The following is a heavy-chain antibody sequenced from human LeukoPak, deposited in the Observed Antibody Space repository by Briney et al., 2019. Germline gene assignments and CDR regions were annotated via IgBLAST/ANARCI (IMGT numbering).Heavy chain of an antibody. CDR1: GGTFSSYA. V-gene: IGHV1-69*13. CDR2: IIPICGTA. Sequence: GASVKVSCTASGGTFSSYAISWVRQAPGQGLEWMGGIIPICGTANYAQTLQGRVTITADESTSTAYMEFSSREPEDTAVYYCAVALGYYYGMDVRGKGTTVTVSS. J-gene: IGHJ6*04. CDR3: AVALGYYYGMDV. D-gene: IGHD3-16*01.